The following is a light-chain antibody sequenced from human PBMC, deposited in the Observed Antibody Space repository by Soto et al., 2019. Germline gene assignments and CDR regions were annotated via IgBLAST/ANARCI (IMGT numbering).Light chain of an antibody. J-gene: IGKJ2*03. CDR2: AAS. CDR1: QGISDF. Sequence: DIQLTQSPSFLSASVGDRVTITCRASQGISDFLAWYQQKPGKAPKLLIYAASTLQSGVPSRFSGSGSGTDFTLTISSRQPEDFATYYCKKLNSDPYSFGQGTKLEIK. V-gene: IGKV1-9*01. CDR3: KKLNSDPYS.